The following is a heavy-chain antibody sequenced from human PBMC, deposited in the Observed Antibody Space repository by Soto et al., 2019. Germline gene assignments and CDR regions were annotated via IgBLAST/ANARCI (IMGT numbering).Heavy chain of an antibody. V-gene: IGHV1-2*04. Sequence: GASVKVSCKASGYTFTGYYMHWVRQAPGQGLEWMGWINPNSGGTNYAQKFQGWVTMTRDTSISTAYMELSRLRSDDTAVYYCARAPYCTNGVCYTPEFDYWGQGTLVTVSS. J-gene: IGHJ4*02. D-gene: IGHD2-8*01. CDR2: INPNSGGT. CDR3: ARAPYCTNGVCYTPEFDY. CDR1: GYTFTGYY.